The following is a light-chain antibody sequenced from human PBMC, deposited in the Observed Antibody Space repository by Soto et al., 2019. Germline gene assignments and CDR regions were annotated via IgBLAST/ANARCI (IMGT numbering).Light chain of an antibody. J-gene: IGLJ1*01. Sequence: QFALTQPASVSVSPGQSIAISCTGTSSDIGDYNYVSWYQQHPVKAPKLIIYDVSNRPSGVSDRFSGSKSGNTASLTISGLQAVDEADYYCSSYTSSSTNVFGTGTKVTVL. CDR3: SSYTSSSTNV. CDR1: SSDIGDYNY. V-gene: IGLV2-14*01. CDR2: DVS.